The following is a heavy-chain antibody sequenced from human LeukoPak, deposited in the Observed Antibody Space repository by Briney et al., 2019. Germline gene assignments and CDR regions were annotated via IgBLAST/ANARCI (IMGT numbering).Heavy chain of an antibody. CDR3: ARIREDYYDSSGYYCQPDFDY. Sequence: AGPTLVNPTETLTLTCTVSGFSLSNARMGVSWIRQPPGKALEWLAHIFSNDEKSYSTSRKSRLTISKDTSKSQVVLTMTNMDPVDTATYYCARIREDYYDSSGYYCQPDFDYWGQGTLVTVSS. CDR1: GFSLSNARMG. CDR2: IFSNDEK. J-gene: IGHJ4*02. V-gene: IGHV2-26*01. D-gene: IGHD3-22*01.